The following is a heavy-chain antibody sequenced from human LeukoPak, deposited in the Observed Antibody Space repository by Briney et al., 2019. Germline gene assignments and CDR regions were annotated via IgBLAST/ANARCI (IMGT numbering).Heavy chain of an antibody. Sequence: PGGSLRLSCVASEFMFSNYGMHWVRQAPNKGLEWVAFIRYDGTNQYYADSVRGRFTVSRDNSENTLYLQMNSLRAEDTAVYYCAREAGTSDYWGRGTLVTVSS. D-gene: IGHD6-13*01. CDR1: EFMFSNYG. CDR3: AREAGTSDY. J-gene: IGHJ4*02. CDR2: IRYDGTNQ. V-gene: IGHV3-30*02.